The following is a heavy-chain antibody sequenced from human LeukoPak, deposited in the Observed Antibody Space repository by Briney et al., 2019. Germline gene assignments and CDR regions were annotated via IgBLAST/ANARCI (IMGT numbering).Heavy chain of an antibody. D-gene: IGHD6-13*01. V-gene: IGHV1-69*05. CDR2: IIPIFGTA. J-gene: IGHJ4*02. CDR3: ARDLARKSPSWYPPLD. Sequence: VASVKVSCKVSGGTFSSYAISWVRQAPGQGLEWMGRIIPIFGTANYAQKFQGRVTITTDESTSTAYMELSSLRSEDTAVDYCARDLARKSPSWYPPLDWGQGTLVTVSS. CDR1: GGTFSSYA.